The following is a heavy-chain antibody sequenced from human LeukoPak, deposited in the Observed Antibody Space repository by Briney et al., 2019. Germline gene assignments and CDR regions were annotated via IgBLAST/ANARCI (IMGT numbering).Heavy chain of an antibody. J-gene: IGHJ4*02. CDR1: GGSISKANSY. V-gene: IGHV4-39*01. CDR3: ARSNYYDSSGYYRYFDY. CDR2: SDYIGGT. D-gene: IGHD3-22*01. Sequence: PSETLSLTCTVSGGSISKANSYWGWIRQSPGKELEWIGSSDYIGGTTFNPSLKSRVTVSVDTSKNQFSLKLSSVTAADTAVYYCARSNYYDSSGYYRYFDYWGQGTLVTVSS.